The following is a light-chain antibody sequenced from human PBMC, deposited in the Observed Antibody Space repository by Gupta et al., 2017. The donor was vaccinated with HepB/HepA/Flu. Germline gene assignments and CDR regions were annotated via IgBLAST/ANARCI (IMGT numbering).Light chain of an antibody. CDR1: QYVSSY. CDR3: QQRSNWPPLT. Sequence: EIVFTQSPATLSLSPGERVTLSCRASQYVSSYLAWYKQKPGQAPRLLIYDASSRDTGVPARFSGSGYGKDLTLTISGREQEDFAGYYCQQRSNWPPLTFGGGTKVEIK. V-gene: IGKV3-11*01. J-gene: IGKJ4*01. CDR2: DAS.